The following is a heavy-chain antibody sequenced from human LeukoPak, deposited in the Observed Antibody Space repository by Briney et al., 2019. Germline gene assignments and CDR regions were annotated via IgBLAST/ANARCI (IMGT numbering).Heavy chain of an antibody. Sequence: GRSLRLSCAASGFTFSSYAMHWVRQAPGKGLEWVAVISYDGSNKYYADSVKGRFTISRDNSKNTLYLQMNSLRAEDTAAYYCARDGSRRNNGSGSRYFDYWGQGTLVTVSS. D-gene: IGHD3-10*01. V-gene: IGHV3-30-3*01. CDR3: ARDGSRRNNGSGSRYFDY. J-gene: IGHJ4*02. CDR2: ISYDGSNK. CDR1: GFTFSSYA.